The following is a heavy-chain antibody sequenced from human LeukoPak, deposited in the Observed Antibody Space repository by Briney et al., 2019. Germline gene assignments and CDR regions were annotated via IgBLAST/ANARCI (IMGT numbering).Heavy chain of an antibody. CDR2: IIPIFGTA. V-gene: IGHV1-69*06. CDR3: ARDVKQQLLNWFDP. Sequence: VKVSCKASGGTFSSFGISWVRQAPGQGLEWMGGIIPIFGTANYAQKFQGRVTITADKSTNTAYMELNSLRSEDTAVYYCARDVKQQLLNWFDPWGQGTLVTVSS. CDR1: GGTFSSFG. J-gene: IGHJ5*02. D-gene: IGHD6-13*01.